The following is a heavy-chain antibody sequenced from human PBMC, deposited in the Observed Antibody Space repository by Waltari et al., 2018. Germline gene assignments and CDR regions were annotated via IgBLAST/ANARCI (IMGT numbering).Heavy chain of an antibody. J-gene: IGHJ5*02. D-gene: IGHD3-22*01. CDR3: ARESGNYYDTNWFDP. V-gene: IGHV4-59*01. CDR1: GGSISSYS. Sequence: QVQLQESGPGLVKPSETLSLTCTVSGGSISSYSCSWIRNPPGKGLEWIGYIYYSGSTNYNPSLKSRVTISVDTSKNQFSLKLSSVTAADTAVYYCARESGNYYDTNWFDPWGQGTLVTVSS. CDR2: IYYSGST.